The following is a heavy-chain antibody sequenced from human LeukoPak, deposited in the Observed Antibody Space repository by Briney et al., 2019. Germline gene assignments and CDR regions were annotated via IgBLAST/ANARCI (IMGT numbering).Heavy chain of an antibody. CDR1: GFTFSNYW. V-gene: IGHV3-7*01. J-gene: IGHJ4*02. CDR3: ARDLSEAIQVDY. CDR2: IKQDGSEE. Sequence: QPGGSLLLSCAASGFTFSNYWMSWVRQAPGKGLEWGANIKQDGSEENYVDSVKGRFTISRDNAKNSVFLQMNSLRVEDTAVYYCARDLSEAIQVDYWGQGTLVTVSS.